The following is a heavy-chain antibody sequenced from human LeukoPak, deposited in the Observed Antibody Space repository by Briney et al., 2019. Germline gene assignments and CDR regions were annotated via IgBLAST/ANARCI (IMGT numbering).Heavy chain of an antibody. D-gene: IGHD3-22*01. J-gene: IGHJ4*02. Sequence: SETLSLTCAVSGGSISSSNWWSWVRQPPGKGLEWIGEIYHSGSTNYNPSLKSRVTISVDKSKNQFSLKLSSVTAADTAVYYCARAAPYYYDSSGPWGVDYWGQGTLVTVSS. V-gene: IGHV4-4*02. CDR2: IYHSGST. CDR3: ARAAPYYYDSSGPWGVDY. CDR1: GGSISSSNW.